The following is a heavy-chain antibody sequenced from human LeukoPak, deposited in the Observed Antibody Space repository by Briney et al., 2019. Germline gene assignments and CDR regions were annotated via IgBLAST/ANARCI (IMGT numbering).Heavy chain of an antibody. J-gene: IGHJ6*02. Sequence: GGSLRLSCAASGFTFSSYAMSWVRQAPGKGLEWVSSISSSSSYIYYADSVKGRFTISRDNAKNSLYLQMNSLRAEDTAVYYCARGWGRIAAAGRPYYYGMDVWGQGTTVTVSS. CDR3: ARGWGRIAAAGRPYYYGMDV. D-gene: IGHD6-13*01. CDR2: ISSSSSYI. CDR1: GFTFSSYA. V-gene: IGHV3-21*01.